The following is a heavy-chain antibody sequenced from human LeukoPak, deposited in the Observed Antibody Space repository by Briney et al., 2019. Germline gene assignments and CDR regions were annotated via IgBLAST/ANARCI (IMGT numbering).Heavy chain of an antibody. CDR1: GFTFSSYA. V-gene: IGHV3-23*01. Sequence: GGSLRLSCAASGFTFSSYAMSWVRQAPGKGLEWVSGISDSGGTTYYADSVKGRFTISRDNSKNTLYLQMNSLRAEDTAVYYCAKDRAYVSIADYWGQGTLVTVSS. CDR2: ISDSGGTT. J-gene: IGHJ4*02. D-gene: IGHD2-21*01. CDR3: AKDRAYVSIADY.